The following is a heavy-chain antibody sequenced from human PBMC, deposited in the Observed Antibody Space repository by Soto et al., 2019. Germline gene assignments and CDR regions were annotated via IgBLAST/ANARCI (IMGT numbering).Heavy chain of an antibody. CDR2: ITHLDNT. D-gene: IGHD5-12*01. CDR3: ARGGGYDPFDY. CDR1: GASIPSGGYS. V-gene: IGHV4-30-2*01. Sequence: LSLTCTFSGASIPSGGYSWSWIRQPAGKGLEWIRYITHLDNTCYNTTFQSRLTLSIDRSKNQFSLKLASMTAADTAVYYCARGGGYDPFDYWGQGIHVTVS. J-gene: IGHJ4*02.